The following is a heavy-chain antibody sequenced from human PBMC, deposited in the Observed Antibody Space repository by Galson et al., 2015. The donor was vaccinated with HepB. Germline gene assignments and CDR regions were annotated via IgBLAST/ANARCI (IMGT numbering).Heavy chain of an antibody. CDR1: GSSFRDYW. V-gene: IGHV5-51*01. CDR2: ISPRDSDT. Sequence: QSGAEVKKPGESLKISCKGSGSSFRDYWIGWVRQMPGKGLEWMGIISPRDSDTRNSPSFQGQVTISADKSISTAYLQWSSLEASDTAMYYCARGRDAFDLWGQGTMVTVAS. J-gene: IGHJ3*01. CDR3: ARGRDAFDL.